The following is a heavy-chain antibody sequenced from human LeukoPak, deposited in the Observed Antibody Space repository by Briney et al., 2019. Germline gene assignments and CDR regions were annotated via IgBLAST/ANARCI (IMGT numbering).Heavy chain of an antibody. J-gene: IGHJ4*02. V-gene: IGHV3-48*01. D-gene: IGHD6-6*01. Sequence: GGSLRLSCAASGFTFSTYSMNWFRQAPGKGLEWVSYISSSTTNMYYADSVKGRFTISRDNAKNSLYLQMNSLRAEDTAVYYCAREYSSSSGRSFDYWGQGTLVTVSS. CDR2: ISSSTTNM. CDR3: AREYSSSSGRSFDY. CDR1: GFTFSTYS.